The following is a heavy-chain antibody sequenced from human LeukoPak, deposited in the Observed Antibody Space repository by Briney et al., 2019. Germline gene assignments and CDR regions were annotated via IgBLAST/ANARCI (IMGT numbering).Heavy chain of an antibody. Sequence: PGGSLRLSCAASGFTFSIYSMNWVRQAPGKGLEWVSFISSSSSTIYYADSVKGRFTISRDNVKNSLYLQMNSLRAEDTAVYYCARDRGGSYSAIDYWGQGTLVTVSS. CDR2: ISSSSSTI. V-gene: IGHV3-48*04. CDR3: ARDRGGSYSAIDY. J-gene: IGHJ4*02. CDR1: GFTFSIYS. D-gene: IGHD1-26*01.